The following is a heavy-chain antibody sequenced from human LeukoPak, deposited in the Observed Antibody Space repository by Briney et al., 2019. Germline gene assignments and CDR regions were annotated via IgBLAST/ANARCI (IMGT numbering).Heavy chain of an antibody. CDR1: GFTFSSYA. CDR2: ISGSGGST. V-gene: IGHV3-23*01. Sequence: GGSLRLSCAASGFTFSSYAMSWVRQAPGKGLEWVSAISGSGGSTYYADSVKGRFTISRDNSKNTLYLQMNSLRAEDTAVYYCARDSRYCGSTSCYFDYWGQGTLVTVSS. J-gene: IGHJ4*02. CDR3: ARDSRYCGSTSCYFDY. D-gene: IGHD2-2*01.